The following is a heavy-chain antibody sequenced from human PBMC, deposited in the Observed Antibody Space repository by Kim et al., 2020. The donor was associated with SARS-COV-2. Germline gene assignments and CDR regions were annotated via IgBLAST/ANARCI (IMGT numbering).Heavy chain of an antibody. J-gene: IGHJ5*02. CDR3: ARDIRGALRGIVVVPAATFDP. CDR2: IYYSGST. V-gene: IGHV4-39*02. D-gene: IGHD2-2*01. CDR1: GGSISSSSYY. Sequence: SETLSLTCTVSGGSISSSSYYWGWIRQPPGKGLEWIGSIYYSGSTYYNPSLKSRVTISVDTSKNQFSLKLSSVTAADTAVYYCARDIRGALRGIVVVPAATFDPWGQGTLVIVSS.